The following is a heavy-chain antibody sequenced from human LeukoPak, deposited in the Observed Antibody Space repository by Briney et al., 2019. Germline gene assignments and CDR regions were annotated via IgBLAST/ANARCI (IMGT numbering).Heavy chain of an antibody. V-gene: IGHV3-48*03. CDR1: GFTFSSYE. CDR2: ISSSGSTI. CDR3: ARDSHYYDSSGYNYYYYYMDV. Sequence: PGGSLRLSCAASGFTFSSYEMNWVRQAPGKGLEWVSYISSSGSTIYYADSVKGRFTISRDNAKNSLYLQMNSLRAEDTAVYYCARDSHYYDSSGYNYYYYYMDVWGKGTTVTISS. J-gene: IGHJ6*03. D-gene: IGHD3-22*01.